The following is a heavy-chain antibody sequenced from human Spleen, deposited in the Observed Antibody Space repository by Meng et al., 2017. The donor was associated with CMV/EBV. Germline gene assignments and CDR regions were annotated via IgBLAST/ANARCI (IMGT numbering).Heavy chain of an antibody. D-gene: IGHD5-18*01. Sequence: KVSCKGSGYSFTSYWIGWVRQMPGKGLEWMGIIYPGDSDTRYSSSFQGQVTISADKSISTAYLQWSSLKASDTAMYYCARRSSGYSYGYWGIDYWGQGTLVTVSS. J-gene: IGHJ4*02. CDR1: GYSFTSYW. CDR3: ARRSSGYSYGYWGIDY. CDR2: IYPGDSDT. V-gene: IGHV5-51*01.